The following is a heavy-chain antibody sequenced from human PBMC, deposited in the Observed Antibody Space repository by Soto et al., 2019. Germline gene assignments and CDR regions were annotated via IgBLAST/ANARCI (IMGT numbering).Heavy chain of an antibody. D-gene: IGHD3-3*01. CDR1: GYTFTSYD. CDR2: MKPNSGNT. CDR3: ARVLILASYYDFWSGYYNYYYYGMDV. V-gene: IGHV1-8*01. Sequence: ASVKVSCKASGYTFTSYDINWVRQATGQGLEWMGWMKPNSGNTGYAQKFQGRVTMTRNTSISTAYMELSSLRSEDTAVYYCARVLILASYYDFWSGYYNYYYYGMDVWGQGTTVTVSS. J-gene: IGHJ6*02.